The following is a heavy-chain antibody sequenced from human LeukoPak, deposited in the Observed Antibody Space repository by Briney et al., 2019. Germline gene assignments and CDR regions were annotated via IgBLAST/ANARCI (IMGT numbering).Heavy chain of an antibody. Sequence: GGSLKLSCAASGFTFSNYWMTWVRQAPGKGLEWVSSISSSSSYIYYADSVKGRFTISRDNAKNSLYLQMNSLRAEDTAVYYCAALVGHTNNVDYWGQGTLVTVSS. J-gene: IGHJ4*02. V-gene: IGHV3-21*01. CDR1: GFTFSNYW. CDR2: ISSSSSYI. D-gene: IGHD1-26*01. CDR3: AALVGHTNNVDY.